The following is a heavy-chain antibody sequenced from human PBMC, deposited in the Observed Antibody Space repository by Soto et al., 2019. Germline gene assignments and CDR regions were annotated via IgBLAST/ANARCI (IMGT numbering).Heavy chain of an antibody. Sequence: QLQLQESGPGLVKPSETLSLTCTVSGGSISSSSYYWGWIRQPPGKGLEWIGSIYYSGSTYYNPSLKSRVTISVDTSKNQFSLKLSSVTAADTAVYYCARLIPYGDIDYWGQGTLVTVSS. V-gene: IGHV4-39*01. CDR2: IYYSGST. J-gene: IGHJ4*02. CDR1: GGSISSSSYY. D-gene: IGHD4-17*01. CDR3: ARLIPYGDIDY.